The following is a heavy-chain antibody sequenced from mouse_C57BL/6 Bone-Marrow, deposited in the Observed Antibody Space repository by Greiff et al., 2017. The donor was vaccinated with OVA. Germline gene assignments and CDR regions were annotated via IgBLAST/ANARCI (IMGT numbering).Heavy chain of an antibody. CDR3: AITKGPNFDY. V-gene: IGHV1-81*01. Sequence: VKLMESGAELARPGASVKLSCKASGYTFTSYGISWVKQRTGQGLEWIGEIYPRSGNTYYNEKFKGKATLTADKSSSTAYMELRSLTSEDSAVYFCAITKGPNFDYWGQGTTLTVSS. J-gene: IGHJ2*01. CDR2: IYPRSGNT. CDR1: GYTFTSYG. D-gene: IGHD1-3*01.